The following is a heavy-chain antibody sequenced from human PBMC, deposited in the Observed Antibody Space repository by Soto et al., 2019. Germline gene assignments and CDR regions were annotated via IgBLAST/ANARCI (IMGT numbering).Heavy chain of an antibody. J-gene: IGHJ4*02. D-gene: IGHD5-18*01. CDR1: GGTFSTYA. V-gene: IGHV1-69*12. Sequence: QVQLVQSGAEVKKPESSVKVSCKAAGGTFSTYAISWVRQAPGQGLEWMGGIIPMFGTANYAQRFQDRGTITADESTNTVYMELSSLRSEDTAVYFCASGIQLWLRRINNGYSGWGQGTLVTVSS. CDR3: ASGIQLWLRRINNGYSG. CDR2: IIPMFGTA.